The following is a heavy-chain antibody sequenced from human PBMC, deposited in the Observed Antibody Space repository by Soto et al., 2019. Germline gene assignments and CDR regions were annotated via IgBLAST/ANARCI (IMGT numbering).Heavy chain of an antibody. CDR3: ARDFGAAEQQLDTGWFDP. CDR1: GYTFTSYY. V-gene: IGHV1-46*03. CDR2: INPSGGST. Sequence: ASVKVSCKASGYTFTSYYMHWVRQAPGQGLEWMGIINPSGGSTSYAQKFQGRVTMTRDTSTSTVYMELSSLRSEDTAAYYCARDFGAAEQQLDTGWFDPWGQGTLVTVSS. D-gene: IGHD6-13*01. J-gene: IGHJ5*02.